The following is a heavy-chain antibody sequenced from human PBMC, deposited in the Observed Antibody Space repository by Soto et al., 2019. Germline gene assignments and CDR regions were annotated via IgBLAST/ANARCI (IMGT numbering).Heavy chain of an antibody. CDR1: GFTFSNAW. D-gene: IGHD3-3*01. CDR3: TALKLRFLEWLLDYGMDV. J-gene: IGHJ6*02. V-gene: IGHV3-15*07. Sequence: GGSLRLSCAASGFTFSNAWMNWVRQAPGKGLEWVGRIKSKTDGGTTDYAAPVKGRFTISRDDSKNTLYLQMNSLKTEDTAVYYCTALKLRFLEWLLDYGMDVWGQGTTVTVS. CDR2: IKSKTDGGTT.